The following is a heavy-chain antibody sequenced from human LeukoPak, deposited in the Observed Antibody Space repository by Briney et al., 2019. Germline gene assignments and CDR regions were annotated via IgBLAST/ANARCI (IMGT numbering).Heavy chain of an antibody. D-gene: IGHD5-18*01. CDR1: GGSISSGGYY. Sequence: PSETLSLTCTVSGGSISSGGYYWSWIRQPPGKGLEWIGEINHSGSTNYNPSLKSRVTISVDTSKNQFSLKLSSVTAADTAVYYCARESRGYSYGYVGWGQGTLVTVSS. V-gene: IGHV4-39*07. J-gene: IGHJ4*02. CDR3: ARESRGYSYGYVG. CDR2: INHSGST.